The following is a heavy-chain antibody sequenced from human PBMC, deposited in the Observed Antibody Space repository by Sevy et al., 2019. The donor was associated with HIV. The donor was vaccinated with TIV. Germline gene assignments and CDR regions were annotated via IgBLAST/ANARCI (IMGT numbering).Heavy chain of an antibody. CDR2: INPNSGGT. J-gene: IGHJ5*02. Sequence: ASVKVSCKASGYTFTGYYMHWVRQAPGQGLEWMGWINPNSGGTNYAQKFQGWVTMTRDTSISTAYMELSRLRSDDTVVYYCARDTMVRGVMYWFDPWGQGTLVTVSS. CDR3: ARDTMVRGVMYWFDP. V-gene: IGHV1-2*04. D-gene: IGHD3-10*01. CDR1: GYTFTGYY.